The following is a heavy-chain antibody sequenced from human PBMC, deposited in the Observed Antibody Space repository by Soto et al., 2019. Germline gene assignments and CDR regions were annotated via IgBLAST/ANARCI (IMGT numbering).Heavy chain of an antibody. V-gene: IGHV1-46*01. Sequence: ASVKVSCKASGYTFTSYYMHWVRQAPGQGLEWMGIFNPTGDTASYAQKLQGRVTMTRDTSTGTAYMELGSLRSEDTAIYYCARGGRIVDTGIGYYYYHAMDVWGQGATVTVSS. CDR3: ARGGRIVDTGIGYYYYHAMDV. J-gene: IGHJ6*02. CDR1: GYTFTSYY. CDR2: FNPTGDTA. D-gene: IGHD5-18*01.